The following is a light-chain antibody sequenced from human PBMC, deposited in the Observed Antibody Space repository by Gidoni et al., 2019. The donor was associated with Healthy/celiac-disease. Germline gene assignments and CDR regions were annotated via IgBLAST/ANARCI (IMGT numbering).Light chain of an antibody. CDR1: QDISIY. CDR3: QQYDNLLRST. Sequence: IQMSQYTSSLSASVGDSVTITCRASQDISIYLNWYQQKPGKAPKLLIYDASNLETGVPSRFSGSGSGTDFTFTISSLQPEDIATYYCQQYDNLLRSTFGPGTKVEIK. CDR2: DAS. J-gene: IGKJ3*01. V-gene: IGKV1-33*01.